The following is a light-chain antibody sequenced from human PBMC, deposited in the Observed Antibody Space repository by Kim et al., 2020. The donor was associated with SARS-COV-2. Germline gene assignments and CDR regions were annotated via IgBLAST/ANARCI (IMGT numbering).Light chain of an antibody. CDR2: LGS. CDR1: QSLLHSNGYNY. V-gene: IGKV2-28*01. J-gene: IGKJ2*01. Sequence: DIVMTQSPLSLPVTPGEPASITCRSSQSLLHSNGYNYLDWYLQKPGQSPQLLIYLGSNRASGVPDRFSGSGSGTDFTLKISRVEADDVGVYYCMQALQTPRTFGQGTQLEI. CDR3: MQALQTPRT.